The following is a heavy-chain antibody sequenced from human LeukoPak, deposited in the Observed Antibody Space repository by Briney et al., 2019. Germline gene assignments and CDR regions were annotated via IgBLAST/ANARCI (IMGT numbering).Heavy chain of an antibody. CDR3: ARGYCGGDCTPQH. V-gene: IGHV3-33*01. J-gene: IGHJ1*01. D-gene: IGHD2-21*02. Sequence: GGSLRLSCAASGFSFSSYGMHWVRQAPGKGLEWVAVIWYDGSNKFYADSVKGRFTISRDNSKNTLYLQINSLRAEDTAVYYCARGYCGGDCTPQHWGQGTLVTVSS. CDR1: GFSFSSYG. CDR2: IWYDGSNK.